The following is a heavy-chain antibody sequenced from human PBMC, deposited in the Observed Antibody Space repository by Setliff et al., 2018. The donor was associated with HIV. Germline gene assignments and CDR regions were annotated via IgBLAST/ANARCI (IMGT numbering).Heavy chain of an antibody. CDR3: ATYLSDYGGNSFPDY. Sequence: SETLSLTCAVSGFSINSGYCWGWIRQPPGKGLEWNGSIYQTGTTYYHPSLKSRVTISVDTSQNQLSLRLSSVTAADTAVYYCATYLSDYGGNSFPDYWGQGTLVTVSS. J-gene: IGHJ4*02. V-gene: IGHV4-38-2*01. D-gene: IGHD4-17*01. CDR2: IYQTGTT. CDR1: GFSINSGYC.